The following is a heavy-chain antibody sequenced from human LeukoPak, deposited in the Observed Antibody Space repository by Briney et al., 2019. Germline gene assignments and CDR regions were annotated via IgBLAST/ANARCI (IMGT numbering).Heavy chain of an antibody. D-gene: IGHD3-22*01. CDR2: IWYDGSNK. J-gene: IGHJ3*02. Sequence: GSLRLSCAASGFTFSSYGMHWVRQAPGKGLEWAAVIWYDGSNKYYADSVKGRFTISRDNSKNTLYLQMNSLRAEDTAVYYCARDPPYYYDSSGRDDAFDIWGQGTMVTVSS. CDR3: ARDPPYYYDSSGRDDAFDI. CDR1: GFTFSSYG. V-gene: IGHV3-33*01.